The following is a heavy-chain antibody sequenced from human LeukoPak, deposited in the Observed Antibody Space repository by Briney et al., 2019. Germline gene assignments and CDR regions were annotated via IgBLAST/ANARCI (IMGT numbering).Heavy chain of an antibody. CDR3: AKGGRGSWAGNTGD. V-gene: IGHV3-23*01. J-gene: IGHJ4*02. Sequence: GGSLRLPCAASGFDFSSHGMNWVRQAPGKRLEWVSTINFNGGRTYSVKGRFSVSRDNSKNTLYLQMNSLRVEDTAVYYCAKGGRGSWAGNTGDWGQGTLVSVSS. D-gene: IGHD3-10*01. CDR1: GFDFSSHG. CDR2: INFNGGRT.